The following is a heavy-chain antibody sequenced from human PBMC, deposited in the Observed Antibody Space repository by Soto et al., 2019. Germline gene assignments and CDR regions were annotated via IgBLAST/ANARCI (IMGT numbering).Heavy chain of an antibody. CDR1: GFSVGSNY. CDR3: ARKSDSSPVPEADGV. CDR2: IYSNGDT. V-gene: IGHV3-53*02. D-gene: IGHD2-8*01. Sequence: EVQLVETGGGLIQPGGSLRLSCAASGFSVGSNYMTWVRQSPGKGLEWVSLIYSNGDTDYADSVKCRFSISSDNFKNTLYLQMNNLRAEDTSVYHCARKSDSSPVPEADGVWGRGTLVTVSS. J-gene: IGHJ4*02.